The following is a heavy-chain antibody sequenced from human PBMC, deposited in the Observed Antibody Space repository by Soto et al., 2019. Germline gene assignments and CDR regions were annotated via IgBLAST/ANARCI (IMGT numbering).Heavy chain of an antibody. CDR3: AAVPYYYDSSGYYVPRYFDY. J-gene: IGHJ4*02. CDR1: GFTFTSSA. Sequence: SVKVSCNASGFTFTSSAVQWVRLARGQRLEWIGWIVVGSGNTNYAQKFQERVTITRDMSTSTAYMELSSLRSEDTAVYYCAAVPYYYDSSGYYVPRYFDYWGQGTLVTVSS. CDR2: IVVGSGNT. V-gene: IGHV1-58*01. D-gene: IGHD3-22*01.